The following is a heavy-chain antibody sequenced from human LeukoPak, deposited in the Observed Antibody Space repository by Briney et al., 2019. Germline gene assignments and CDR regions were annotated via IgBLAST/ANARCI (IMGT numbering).Heavy chain of an antibody. CDR2: ISGSGGST. Sequence: PGGSLRLSCAASGFAFSSYAMSWVRQAPGKGLEWVSAISGSGGSTYYADSVKGRFTISRDNSKNTLYLQMNSLRAEDTAVYYCAKDHGYSSGWYDYWGQGTLVTVSS. CDR1: GFAFSSYA. J-gene: IGHJ4*02. V-gene: IGHV3-23*01. D-gene: IGHD6-19*01. CDR3: AKDHGYSSGWYDY.